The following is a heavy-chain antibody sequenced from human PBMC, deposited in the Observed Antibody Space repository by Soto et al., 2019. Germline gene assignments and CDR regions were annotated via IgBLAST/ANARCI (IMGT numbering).Heavy chain of an antibody. Sequence: QVRLVQSAAEVRKPGSTVKVSCKASGGTFSDSAFSWVRQAPGQGLEWMGGIIPKFGEANYAQEFRGRVTITADESTSTVFMELSSLRSEDTAVFYCVRGGAFDSWGQGTLVTVSS. CDR2: IIPKFGEA. CDR3: VRGGAFDS. CDR1: GGTFSDSA. V-gene: IGHV1-69*01. J-gene: IGHJ4*02. D-gene: IGHD3-16*01.